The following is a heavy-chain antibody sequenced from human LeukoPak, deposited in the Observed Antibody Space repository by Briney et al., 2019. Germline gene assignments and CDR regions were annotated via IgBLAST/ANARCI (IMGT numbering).Heavy chain of an antibody. CDR3: YYDILTGPDDVFDI. Sequence: SVKVSCKASGYTFTSYGISWVRQAPGQGLEWMGGVIPIFGTANYAQKFQGRVTITADESTSTAYMELSSLRSEDTAVYYCYYDILTGPDDVFDIWGQGTMVTVSS. V-gene: IGHV1-69*13. CDR2: VIPIFGTA. J-gene: IGHJ3*02. CDR1: GYTFTSYG. D-gene: IGHD3-9*01.